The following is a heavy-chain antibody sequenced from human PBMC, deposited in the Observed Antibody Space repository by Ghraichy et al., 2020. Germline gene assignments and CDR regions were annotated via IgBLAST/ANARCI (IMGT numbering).Heavy chain of an antibody. Sequence: SETLSLTCTVSGGSISSGEYYWSWIRQPPGKGLEWLGYIYYSGSSYYNPSLKSRVTISVDTSKNRFSLKLSSVTAADTAVYYCARALWSGYYNWLEPWGQGTLVTVSS. CDR1: GGSISSGEYY. V-gene: IGHV4-30-4*01. CDR2: IYYSGSS. J-gene: IGHJ5*02. CDR3: ARALWSGYYNWLEP. D-gene: IGHD3-3*01.